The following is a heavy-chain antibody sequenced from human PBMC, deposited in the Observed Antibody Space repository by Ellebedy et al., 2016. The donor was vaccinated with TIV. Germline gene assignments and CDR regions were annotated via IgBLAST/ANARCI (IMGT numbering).Heavy chain of an antibody. CDR2: INNDGSST. V-gene: IGHV3-74*01. J-gene: IGHJ4*02. CDR1: GFAFSNHW. D-gene: IGHD2-15*01. CDR3: ARNRFCSAGDCYALGY. Sequence: PGGSLRLSCAASGFAFSNHWMHWVRQAPGEGLEWVSRINNDGSSTIYADSVKGRFTISRDNAENTLYLQMHSLRAEDTAVYYCARNRFCSAGDCYALGYWGQGTLVTVSS.